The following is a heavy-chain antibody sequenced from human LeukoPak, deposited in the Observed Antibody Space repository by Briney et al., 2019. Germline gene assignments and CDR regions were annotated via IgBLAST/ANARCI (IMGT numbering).Heavy chain of an antibody. J-gene: IGHJ4*02. D-gene: IGHD3-3*01. Sequence: GGSLRLSCAASGFTFSDYGISWVRQAPGKGLEWVSALSGRGGSTFYADSVKGRFTISRDNAKNSLYLQMSSLRAEDTALYYCARDNKIDYDFWSGPFDYWGQGTLVTVSS. CDR3: ARDNKIDYDFWSGPFDY. CDR1: GFTFSDYG. V-gene: IGHV3-23*01. CDR2: LSGRGGST.